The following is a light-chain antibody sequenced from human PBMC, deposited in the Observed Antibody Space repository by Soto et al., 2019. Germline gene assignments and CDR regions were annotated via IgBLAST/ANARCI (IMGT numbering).Light chain of an antibody. CDR3: QTYNTAPWT. CDR1: QGISTY. Sequence: DIQMTQSPSSLSASVGDRVTITCRASQGISTYLAWYQQKPGKVPSLLIFAASTLQSGVPSRFSGSGSGTDFTLTISSLQPEDVATYYCQTYNTAPWTFGQVTKVEIK. V-gene: IGKV1-27*01. CDR2: AAS. J-gene: IGKJ1*01.